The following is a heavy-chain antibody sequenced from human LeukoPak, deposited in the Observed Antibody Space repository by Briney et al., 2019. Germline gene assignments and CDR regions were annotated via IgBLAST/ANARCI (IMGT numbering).Heavy chain of an antibody. J-gene: IGHJ4*02. CDR3: ARSSSSWIQSPFDY. CDR1: GGSICSGSYY. V-gene: IGHV4-61*02. Sequence: PSQTLSLTCTVSGGSICSGSYYWSWIRQPAGKGLEWIGRIYTSGSTNYNPSLKSRVTISVDTSKNQFSLKLSSVTAADTAVYYCARSSSSWIQSPFDYWGQGTLVTVSS. D-gene: IGHD6-13*01. CDR2: IYTSGST.